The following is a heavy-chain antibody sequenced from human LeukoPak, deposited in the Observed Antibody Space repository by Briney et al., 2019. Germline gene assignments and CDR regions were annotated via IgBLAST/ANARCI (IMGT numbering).Heavy chain of an antibody. J-gene: IGHJ6*02. CDR2: INSDGSST. Sequence: GGSLRLSCAASGFTFSSYWMHWVRQAPGKRLVWVSGINSDGSSTSYADSVKGRFTISRDNAKNTLYLQMTSLRVEDTAVYYCARVGHYYYGMDVWGQGTTVTVSS. CDR3: ARVGHYYYGMDV. CDR1: GFTFSSYW. V-gene: IGHV3-74*01.